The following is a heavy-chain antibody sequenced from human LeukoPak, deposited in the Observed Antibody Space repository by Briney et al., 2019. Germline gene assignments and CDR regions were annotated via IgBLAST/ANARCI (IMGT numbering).Heavy chain of an antibody. Sequence: PGGSLRLSCAASGFIFSNYNMNRVRQTPGKGLEWLSYISSSSGTIYYADSVRGRFTISGDNAKNSLYLQMNSLRAEDTAVYYCARALGYSYGYAVDYWGHGTLVTVSS. D-gene: IGHD5-18*01. CDR2: ISSSSGTI. V-gene: IGHV3-48*01. CDR3: ARALGYSYGYAVDY. J-gene: IGHJ4*01. CDR1: GFIFSNYN.